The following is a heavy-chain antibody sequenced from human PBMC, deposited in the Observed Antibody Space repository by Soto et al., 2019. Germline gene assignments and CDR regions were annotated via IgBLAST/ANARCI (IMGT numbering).Heavy chain of an antibody. Sequence: EAQLLEAGGGLIQPGWSLRLSCVATGFIFSEYAMSWVRQAPGKGLEWVSVIGGDGGSPIYADSVKGRFTISRDNSKNTLYLQMDSLRADDTAVYYCAKDSINLIGIYDPFDIWGQGRVVSVSS. J-gene: IGHJ3*02. CDR2: IGGDGGSP. V-gene: IGHV3-23*01. CDR1: GFIFSEYA. D-gene: IGHD3-3*02. CDR3: AKDSINLIGIYDPFDI.